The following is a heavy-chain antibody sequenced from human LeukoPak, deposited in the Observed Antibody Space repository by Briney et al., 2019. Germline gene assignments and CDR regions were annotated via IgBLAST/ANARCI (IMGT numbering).Heavy chain of an antibody. D-gene: IGHD2-21*02. CDR2: ISAYNGNT. Sequence: ASVKVSCKASGYTFTSYGISWVRQAPGQGLEWMGWISAYNGNTNYAQKLQGRVTVTTDTSTSTAYMELRSLRSDDTAVYYCARGEAYCGGDCYSDYYYYMDVWGKGTTVTISS. J-gene: IGHJ6*03. V-gene: IGHV1-18*01. CDR3: ARGEAYCGGDCYSDYYYYMDV. CDR1: GYTFTSYG.